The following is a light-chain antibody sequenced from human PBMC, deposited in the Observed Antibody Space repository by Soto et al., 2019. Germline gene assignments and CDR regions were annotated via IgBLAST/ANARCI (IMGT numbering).Light chain of an antibody. CDR1: QSVSSSY. J-gene: IGKJ1*01. Sequence: EIGLTQSPGTLSLSPGERATLSCRASQSVSSSYLDWYQQKPGQAPRLLIYGASSRATGIPDRFSGSGSGTDFTLTISRLEPAAVAVYYCQQYGSSPPWTFGQGTKVEIK. CDR3: QQYGSSPPWT. V-gene: IGKV3-20*01. CDR2: GAS.